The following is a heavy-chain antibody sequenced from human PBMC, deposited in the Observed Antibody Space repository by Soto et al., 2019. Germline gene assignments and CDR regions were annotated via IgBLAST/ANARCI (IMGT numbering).Heavy chain of an antibody. Sequence: SETLSLTCTVSGGSISSGDYYWTWIRQPPGKGLEWIGYIYYSGSSYYNPSLKSRVTISVDTSKNQFSLKLSSVTAADTAVHYCARYNRYYYYGMDVWGQGTTVTVSS. CDR1: GGSISSGDYY. J-gene: IGHJ6*02. D-gene: IGHD1-1*01. CDR2: IYYSGSS. V-gene: IGHV4-30-4*01. CDR3: ARYNRYYYYGMDV.